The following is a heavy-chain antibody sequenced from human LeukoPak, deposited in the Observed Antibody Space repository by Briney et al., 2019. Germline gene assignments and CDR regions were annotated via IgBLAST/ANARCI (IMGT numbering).Heavy chain of an antibody. J-gene: IGHJ4*02. Sequence: GGSLRLSCAASGFTFSSYEMNWVRQAPGKGLEWVSVIYSGGSTYYADSVKGRFTISRDNSKNTLYLQMNSLRAEDTAVYYCAGSYVIRSFDYWGQGTLVTVSS. V-gene: IGHV3-66*01. CDR2: IYSGGST. CDR1: GFTFSSYE. CDR3: AGSYVIRSFDY. D-gene: IGHD3-16*01.